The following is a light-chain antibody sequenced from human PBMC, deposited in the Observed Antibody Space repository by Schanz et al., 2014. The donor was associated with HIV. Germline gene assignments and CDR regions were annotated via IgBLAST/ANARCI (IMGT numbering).Light chain of an antibody. V-gene: IGLV6-57*04. CDR3: QSYDNNNPRV. Sequence: NFMLTQPHSVSESPGNTVTISCTRSSGTIASDYVQWYQQRPGSAPTIVIYDNDQRPSGVPNRFSGSIDSSSNSASLTISGLKSDDEADYYCQSYDNNNPRVFGGGTKLTVL. J-gene: IGLJ3*02. CDR2: DND. CDR1: SGTIASDY.